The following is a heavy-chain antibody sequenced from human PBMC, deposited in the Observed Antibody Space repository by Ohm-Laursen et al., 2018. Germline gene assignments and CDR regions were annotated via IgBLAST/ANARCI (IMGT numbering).Heavy chain of an antibody. J-gene: IGHJ4*02. CDR1: GGSISIYY. V-gene: IGHV4-59*12. Sequence: GTLSLTCTVSGGSISIYYWSWIRQSPGKGLEWIGYIYYTGSTTYNPSLKSRVTISMDTSKTQFSLKLNSVTAADTAVYYCARSFDTYYFDLWGQGTLVTVSS. CDR2: IYYTGST. CDR3: ARSFDTYYFDL.